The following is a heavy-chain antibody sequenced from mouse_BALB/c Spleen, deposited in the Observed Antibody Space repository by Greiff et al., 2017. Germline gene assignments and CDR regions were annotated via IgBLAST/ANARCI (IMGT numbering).Heavy chain of an antibody. J-gene: IGHJ2*01. CDR1: GYNFTSYW. Sequence: QVQLQQPGAELVKPGTSVKLSCEASGYNFTSYWINWVKLRPGQGLEWIGDIYPGSGSTNYNEKFKSKATLTVDTSSSTAYMQLSSLASEDSALYYCARRDDYDGAFDYWGQGTTLTVSS. CDR3: ARRDDYDGAFDY. V-gene: IGHV1-55*01. CDR2: IYPGSGST. D-gene: IGHD2-4*01.